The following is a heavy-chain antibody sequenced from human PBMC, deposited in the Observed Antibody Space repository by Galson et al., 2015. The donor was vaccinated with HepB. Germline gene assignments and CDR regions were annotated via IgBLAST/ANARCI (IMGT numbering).Heavy chain of an antibody. CDR3: QVGY. J-gene: IGHJ4*02. D-gene: IGHD3-22*01. V-gene: IGHV3-30*02. CDR1: GFTFSSHG. CDR2: IRYDGSNK. Sequence: SLRLSCAASGFTFSSHGMHWVRQAPGKGLEWVAFIRYDGSNKYYADSVKGRFTISRDNSKNTLYHRSSPTTYYYDSSGPPQVGYWGQGTLVTVSS.